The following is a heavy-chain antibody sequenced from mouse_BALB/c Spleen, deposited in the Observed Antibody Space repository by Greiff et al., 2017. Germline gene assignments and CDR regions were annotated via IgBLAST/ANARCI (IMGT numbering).Heavy chain of an antibody. Sequence: DVKLQESGPDLVKPSQSLSLTCTVTGYSITSGYSWHWIRQFPGNKLEWMGYIHYSGSTNYNPSLKSRISITRDTSKNQFFLQLNSVTTEDTATYYCARERDYGSSYDWYFDVWGAGTTVTVSS. CDR3: ARERDYGSSYDWYFDV. D-gene: IGHD1-1*01. CDR1: GYSITSGYS. J-gene: IGHJ1*01. CDR2: IHYSGST. V-gene: IGHV3-1*02.